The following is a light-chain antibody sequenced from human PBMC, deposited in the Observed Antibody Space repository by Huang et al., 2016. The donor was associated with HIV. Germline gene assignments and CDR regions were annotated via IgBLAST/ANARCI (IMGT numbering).Light chain of an antibody. CDR2: GAS. CDR3: QQYNKWPPVT. V-gene: IGKV3-15*01. J-gene: IGKJ5*01. Sequence: ERVMTQSPAALSMSLGERATLSCRASQSVSSNVAWYQQKPGQAPRLLIYGASTRATGIPVRFSGSGSETEFTLTISSLQSEDSAVYCCQQYNKWPPVTFGQGTRLDIK. CDR1: QSVSSN.